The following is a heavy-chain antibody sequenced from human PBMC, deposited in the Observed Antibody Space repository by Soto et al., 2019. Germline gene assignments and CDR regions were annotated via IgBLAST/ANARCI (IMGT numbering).Heavy chain of an antibody. CDR3: AHRLTLNSDWNYGRFDS. CDR1: GFSLNTYGVG. J-gene: IGHJ4*02. V-gene: IGHV2-5*02. D-gene: IGHD1-7*01. CDR2: IYWDDDK. Sequence: QITLKESGPTLVKPTQTLTLTCTFSGFSLNTYGVGVGWIRQPPGKALEWLALIYWDDDKHYNPSLRSRLTITKDTSENQVVLTMANVDPVDTATYYCAHRLTLNSDWNYGRFDSWGQGTLVTVSS.